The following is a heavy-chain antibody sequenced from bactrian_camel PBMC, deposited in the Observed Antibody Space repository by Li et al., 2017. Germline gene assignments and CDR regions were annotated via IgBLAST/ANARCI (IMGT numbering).Heavy chain of an antibody. CDR1: GFTFSEWD. CDR2: INDGGTT. CDR3: VTDRIQIRGGLLIGYGIRGFGY. D-gene: IGHD1*01. V-gene: IGHV3S40*01. J-gene: IGHJ6*01. Sequence: VQLVESGGGLVQPGGPLSLSCAASGFTFSEWDMGWVRQAPGKGLEWVSGINDGGTTYYADSAKGRFTISRDNAKNTLSLQMNSLKSEDTATYYCVTDRIQIRGGLLIGYGIRGFGYWGQGTQVTVSS.